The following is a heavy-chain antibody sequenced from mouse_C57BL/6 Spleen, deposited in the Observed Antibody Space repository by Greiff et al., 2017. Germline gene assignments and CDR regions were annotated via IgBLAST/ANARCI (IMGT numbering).Heavy chain of an antibody. Sequence: QVHVKQPGAELVMPGASVKLSCKASGYTFTSYWMHWVKQRPGQGLEWIGEIDPSDSYTNYNQKFKGKSTLTVDKSSSTAYMQLSSLTSEDSAVYYCARGDTTASKDFDYWGQGTTLTVSS. CDR2: IDPSDSYT. CDR1: GYTFTSYW. V-gene: IGHV1-69*01. J-gene: IGHJ2*01. D-gene: IGHD1-2*01. CDR3: ARGDTTASKDFDY.